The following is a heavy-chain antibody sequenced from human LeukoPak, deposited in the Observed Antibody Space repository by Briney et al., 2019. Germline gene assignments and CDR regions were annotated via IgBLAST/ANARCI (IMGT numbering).Heavy chain of an antibody. D-gene: IGHD3-3*01. CDR2: IYYSGST. J-gene: IGHJ4*02. Sequence: SETLSLTCTVSGGSISSGDYYWSWIRQPPGKGLEWIGYIYYSGSTYYNPSLKSRVTISVDTSKNQFSLKLSSATAADTAVYYCARAVTIFGVGGWGQGTLVTVSS. CDR3: ARAVTIFGVGG. CDR1: GGSISSGDYY. V-gene: IGHV4-30-4*08.